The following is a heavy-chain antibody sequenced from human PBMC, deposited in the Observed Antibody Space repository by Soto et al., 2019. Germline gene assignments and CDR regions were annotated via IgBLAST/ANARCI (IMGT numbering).Heavy chain of an antibody. D-gene: IGHD3-3*01. CDR3: ARDYDFWSGTPYYYYMDV. CDR1: GGSISSSSYY. V-gene: IGHV4-39*01. J-gene: IGHJ6*03. Sequence: SETLSLTCTVSGGSISSSSYYWGWIRQPPGKGLEWIGSIYYSGSTYYNPSLKSRVTISVDTSKNQFSLKLSSVTAADTAVYYCARDYDFWSGTPYYYYMDVWGKGTTVTVSS. CDR2: IYYSGST.